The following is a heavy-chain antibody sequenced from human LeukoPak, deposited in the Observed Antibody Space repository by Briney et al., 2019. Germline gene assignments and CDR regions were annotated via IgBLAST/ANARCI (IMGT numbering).Heavy chain of an antibody. D-gene: IGHD3-22*01. CDR1: GGSFSSYY. CDR3: ARVDYDSSGYFDY. CDR2: IYYNGST. J-gene: IGHJ4*02. Sequence: PSETLSLTCTVSGGSFSSYYWSWIRQPPGRGLLWIGYIYYNGSTNYNPSLKSRVTMSIDTSTNQFSLKVTSVTAADTAVYYCARVDYDSSGYFDYWGQGTPVTVSS. V-gene: IGHV4-59*01.